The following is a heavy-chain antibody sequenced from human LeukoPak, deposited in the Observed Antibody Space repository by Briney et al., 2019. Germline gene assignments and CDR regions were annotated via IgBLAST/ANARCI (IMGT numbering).Heavy chain of an antibody. Sequence: GASVKVSCKASGGTFSSYSISWVRQAPGQGLEWMGGIIPMFDITNYAQKFQGRVTITADEITTTAYMDLSSLRSEDTAVYYCARRDIVVVPAATPDYYAMDVWGQGTTVTVSS. CDR1: GGTFSSYS. D-gene: IGHD2-2*01. CDR3: ARRDIVVVPAATPDYYAMDV. J-gene: IGHJ6*02. CDR2: IIPMFDIT. V-gene: IGHV1-69*13.